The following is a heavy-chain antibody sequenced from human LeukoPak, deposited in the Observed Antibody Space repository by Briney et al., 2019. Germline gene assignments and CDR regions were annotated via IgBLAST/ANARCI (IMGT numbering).Heavy chain of an antibody. J-gene: IGHJ4*02. V-gene: IGHV3-7*01. CDR3: ARDSYDSSGYSKF. CDR1: GFTFSSYG. CDR2: IKQDGSEK. Sequence: GGSLRLSCAASGFTFSSYGMHWVRQAPGKGLEWVANIKQDGSEKYYVDSVKGRFTISRDNAKNSLYLQMNSLRAEDTAVYYCARDSYDSSGYSKFWGQGTLVTVSS. D-gene: IGHD3-22*01.